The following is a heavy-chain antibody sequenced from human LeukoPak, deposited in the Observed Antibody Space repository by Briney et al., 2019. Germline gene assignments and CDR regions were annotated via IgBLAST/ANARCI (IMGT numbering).Heavy chain of an antibody. CDR2: IKQEGSER. CDR3: ARDHNYAFDN. V-gene: IGHV3-7*01. J-gene: IGHJ4*02. D-gene: IGHD1-1*01. CDR1: GFTFSSYW. Sequence: GGSLRLSCAASGFTFSSYWMSWVRQAPGKGLEWVANIKQEGSERYYVDSVMGRFTISRDNAKNSLYLQMNSLRAEDTAVYYCARDHNYAFDNWGQGILVTVSS.